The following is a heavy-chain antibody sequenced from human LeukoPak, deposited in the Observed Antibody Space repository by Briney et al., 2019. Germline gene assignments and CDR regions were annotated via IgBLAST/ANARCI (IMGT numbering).Heavy chain of an antibody. Sequence: SVKVSCKASRGTFSSYAISCVRQAPGQGLEWMGGIIPIFGTANYAQKFQGRVTITADESTSTAYMELSSLRSENTAVYYCARYCSGGSCYSMFDPWGQGTLVTVSS. CDR1: RGTFSSYA. D-gene: IGHD2-15*01. J-gene: IGHJ5*02. CDR2: IIPIFGTA. V-gene: IGHV1-69*13. CDR3: ARYCSGGSCYSMFDP.